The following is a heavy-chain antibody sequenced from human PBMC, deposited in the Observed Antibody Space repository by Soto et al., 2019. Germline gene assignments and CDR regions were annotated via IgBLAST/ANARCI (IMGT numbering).Heavy chain of an antibody. V-gene: IGHV3-30*18. Sequence: GSLRLSCAASGFTFNSYAMHWVRQAPGRGLEWVAVIPTDGRDKHHADSVKGRFTISRDNSRNTLYLQMNTLRTEDTAVYHCAKDVRAAAAYYFDYWGQGTLVTVSS. CDR3: AKDVRAAAAYYFDY. D-gene: IGHD6-13*01. CDR2: IPTDGRDK. CDR1: GFTFNSYA. J-gene: IGHJ4*02.